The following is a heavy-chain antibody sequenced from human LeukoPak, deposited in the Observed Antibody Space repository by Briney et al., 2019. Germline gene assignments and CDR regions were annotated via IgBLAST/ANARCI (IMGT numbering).Heavy chain of an antibody. J-gene: IGHJ4*02. V-gene: IGHV3-30*02. Sequence: GGSLRLSCAASGFTFSNYGMHWVRQAPGKGLEWVSFIRYDGSHKYYADSVKGRFTISGDTSKNTLYLQMNSLRAEDTAVYYCAKDRGELQWLDDYWGQGTLVTVSS. CDR2: IRYDGSHK. CDR3: AKDRGELQWLDDY. D-gene: IGHD6-19*01. CDR1: GFTFSNYG.